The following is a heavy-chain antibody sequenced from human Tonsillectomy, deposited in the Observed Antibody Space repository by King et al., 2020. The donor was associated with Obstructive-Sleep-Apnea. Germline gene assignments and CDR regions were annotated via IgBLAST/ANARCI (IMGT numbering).Heavy chain of an antibody. Sequence: VQLVESGGGVVQPGRSLRLSCAASGFTFSSYAMHWVRQAPGKGLEWVAVISYDGSNKYYADSVKGRFTISRDNSKNTLYLQMNSLRAEDTAVYYCARDQQPDYYDSSVKTDAFDIWGQGTMVTVSS. D-gene: IGHD3-22*01. CDR2: ISYDGSNK. CDR3: ARDQQPDYYDSSVKTDAFDI. CDR1: GFTFSSYA. J-gene: IGHJ3*02. V-gene: IGHV3-30*04.